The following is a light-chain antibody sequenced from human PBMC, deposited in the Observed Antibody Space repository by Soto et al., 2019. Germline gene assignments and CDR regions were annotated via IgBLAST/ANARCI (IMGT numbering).Light chain of an antibody. CDR3: QSFDTSLSGFVV. Sequence: QSVLTQPPSMSGAPGQRVTISCTGSSSNIGAGYDVHWYQQHPRTAPKLLIFDNNNRPSGVPDRFSGSKSDTSASLAITGLLAEDEADYYCQSFDTSLSGFVVFGGGTKLTVL. CDR1: SSNIGAGYD. CDR2: DNN. J-gene: IGLJ2*01. V-gene: IGLV1-40*01.